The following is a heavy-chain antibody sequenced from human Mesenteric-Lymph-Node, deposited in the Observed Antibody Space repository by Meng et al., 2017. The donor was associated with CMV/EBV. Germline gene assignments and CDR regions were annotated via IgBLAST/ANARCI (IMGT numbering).Heavy chain of an antibody. CDR3: ARDQYEAVDY. CDR2: FNKRSFHI. V-gene: IGHV3-21*04. D-gene: IGHD2-2*01. Sequence: LSCADSAFTFIRDRMTRARQAPEKGLEWVSSFNKRSFHIYYADSVRGRDSISRDNSRNTLYLEMKSLRAEDSAVYYCARDQYEAVDYWGQGTLVTVSS. CDR1: AFTFIRDR. J-gene: IGHJ4*02.